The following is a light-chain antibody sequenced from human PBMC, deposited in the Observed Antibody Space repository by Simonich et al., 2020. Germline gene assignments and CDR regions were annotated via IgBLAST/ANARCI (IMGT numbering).Light chain of an antibody. Sequence: EIVLTQSPGTLSLSPGEGPTLSCRASRSVSSSYLAWYQQKPGQAPRLLIYGASSRATGIPDRFSGSGSGTDFTLTISRLEPEDFAVYYCQQYGSSLFTFGPGTKVDIK. CDR1: RSVSSSY. V-gene: IGKV3-20*01. CDR3: QQYGSSLFT. CDR2: GAS. J-gene: IGKJ3*01.